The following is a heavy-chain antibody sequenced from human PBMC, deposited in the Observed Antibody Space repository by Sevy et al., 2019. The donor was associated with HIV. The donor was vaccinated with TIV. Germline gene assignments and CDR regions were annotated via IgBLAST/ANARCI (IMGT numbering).Heavy chain of an antibody. Sequence: GGSLRLSCAVSGXXVSSSYMNWVRQAPGKGLEWVSVFYTGSKTDYADSVKGRFTMSRDNSKNTLYLQMNGLRAEDTAVYYCARDKNAYYXXXDXXXXGTTVTVSS. CDR1: GXXVSSSY. CDR3: ARDKNAYYXXXDX. V-gene: IGHV3-53*01. J-gene: IGHJ6*01. CDR2: FYTGSKT.